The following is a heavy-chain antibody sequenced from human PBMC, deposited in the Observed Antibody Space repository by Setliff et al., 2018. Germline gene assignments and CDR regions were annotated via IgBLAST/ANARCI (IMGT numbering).Heavy chain of an antibody. Sequence: SETLSLTCTVSGGSISSSSYYWGWIRQPPGKGLEWIGSIYYSGSTYYNPSLKSRVTISVDTSKNQFSLNLSSVTAADTAMYYCARDYYDSRGSYAFDIWGQGTTVTVSS. CDR2: IYYSGST. CDR3: ARDYYDSRGSYAFDI. D-gene: IGHD3-22*01. V-gene: IGHV4-39*07. J-gene: IGHJ3*02. CDR1: GGSISSSSYY.